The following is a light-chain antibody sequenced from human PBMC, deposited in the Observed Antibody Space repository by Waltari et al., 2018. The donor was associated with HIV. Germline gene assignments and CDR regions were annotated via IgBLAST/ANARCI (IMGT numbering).Light chain of an antibody. J-gene: IGLJ2*01. CDR3: ASYAGRNNLV. V-gene: IGLV2-8*01. CDR2: EVY. Sequence: QSALTQPPSASGSPGQSVTISCTGTRRDVGGYNYVSWYKQHPGEAPKVVIFEVYKRPSGVPDRPSGSKSGNTASLTVSGLQADDEATYYCASYAGRNNLVFGGGTKLTVL. CDR1: RRDVGGYNY.